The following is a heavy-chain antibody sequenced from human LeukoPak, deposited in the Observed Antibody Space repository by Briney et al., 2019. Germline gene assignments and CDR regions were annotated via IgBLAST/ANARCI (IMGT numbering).Heavy chain of an antibody. CDR1: GGSISSSSYY. D-gene: IGHD3-22*01. V-gene: IGHV4-39*07. CDR2: IYYSGST. J-gene: IGHJ4*02. Sequence: SETLSLTCTVSGGSISSSSYYWGWIRQPPGKGLEWVGSIYYSGSTYYNPSLKGRVTISVDTYKNQFSLKLSSVTAADNAVYYCARDQANDSSGYYYGYWGQGTLLTVSS. CDR3: ARDQANDSSGYYYGY.